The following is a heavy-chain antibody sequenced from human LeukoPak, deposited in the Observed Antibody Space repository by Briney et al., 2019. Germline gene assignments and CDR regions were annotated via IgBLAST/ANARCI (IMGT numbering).Heavy chain of an antibody. J-gene: IGHJ4*02. Sequence: GGSLRLSCAASGFTVSSNYMSWVRQAPGKGLEWVSGINWNGGSTGYADSVKGRFTISRDNAKNSLYLQMNSLRAEDTALYYCAREWGATGRKPFDYWGQGTLVTDSS. D-gene: IGHD1-26*01. CDR2: INWNGGST. V-gene: IGHV3-20*04. CDR1: GFTVSSNY. CDR3: AREWGATGRKPFDY.